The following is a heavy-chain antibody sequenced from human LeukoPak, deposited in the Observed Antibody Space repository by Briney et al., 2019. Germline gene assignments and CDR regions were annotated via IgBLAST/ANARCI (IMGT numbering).Heavy chain of an antibody. Sequence: SETLSLTCTVSGGSIGSSSYYWGWIRQPPGKGLEWIGSIYYSGSTYYNPSLKSRVTISVDTSKNQFSLKLSSVTAADTAVYYCARDRMSWFDPWGQGTLVTVSS. CDR1: GGSIGSSSYY. J-gene: IGHJ5*02. CDR2: IYYSGST. V-gene: IGHV4-39*07. CDR3: ARDRMSWFDP.